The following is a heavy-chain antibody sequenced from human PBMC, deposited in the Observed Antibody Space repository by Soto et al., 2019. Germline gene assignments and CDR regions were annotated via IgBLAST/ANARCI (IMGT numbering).Heavy chain of an antibody. CDR2: IYSGGST. D-gene: IGHD3-3*01. J-gene: IGHJ4*02. CDR1: GFTVSSNY. CDR3: ARAQTGTIFGVVPRYFDY. V-gene: IGHV3-66*01. Sequence: PGGSLRLSCAASGFTVSSNYMSWVRQAPGKGLEWVSVIYSGGSTYYADSVKGRFTISRDNSKNTLYLQMNSLRAEDTAVYYCARAQTGTIFGVVPRYFDYWGQGTLVTVSS.